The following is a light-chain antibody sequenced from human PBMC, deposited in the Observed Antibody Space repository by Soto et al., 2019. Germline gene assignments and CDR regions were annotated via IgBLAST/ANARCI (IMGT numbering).Light chain of an antibody. CDR3: LQAYNYPLT. V-gene: IGKV1-6*01. J-gene: IGKJ4*01. Sequence: AIQMTQSPSSLSASVGDRVTITCRASQGIRNDLGWYQQKPGKDPELLIYAASSLQSGVPSSFSGSVSGTDFTLTISSLQHEDFATYYYLQAYNYPLTFGGGTKVEIK. CDR1: QGIRND. CDR2: AAS.